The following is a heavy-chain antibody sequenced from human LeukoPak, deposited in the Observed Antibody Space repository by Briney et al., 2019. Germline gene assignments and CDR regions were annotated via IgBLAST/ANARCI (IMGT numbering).Heavy chain of an antibody. CDR2: INHSGST. J-gene: IGHJ4*02. V-gene: IGHV4-34*01. CDR3: ARAQSTPYGGYYDSSGLYYFDY. Sequence: SETLSLTCAVYGGSFSGYYWSWIRQPPGKGLEWIGEINHSGSTNYNPSLKSRVTISVDTSKNQFSLKLSSVTAADTAVYYCARAQSTPYGGYYDSSGLYYFDYWGQGTLVTVSS. D-gene: IGHD3-22*01. CDR1: GGSFSGYY.